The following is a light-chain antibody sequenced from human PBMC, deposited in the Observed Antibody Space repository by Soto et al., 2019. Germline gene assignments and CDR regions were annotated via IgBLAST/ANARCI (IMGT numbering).Light chain of an antibody. J-gene: IGKJ4*01. CDR2: DGS. V-gene: IGKV3-11*01. Sequence: EIVLTQSPATLSLSPGERATLSCRASQSVSSSLAWYQQKPGQAPRLIIFDGSNRATGIPARFSGSGSGTDFTLTISRLEPEDFAVYYCHQRSNWPLLTFGGGTKVDIK. CDR1: QSVSSS. CDR3: HQRSNWPLLT.